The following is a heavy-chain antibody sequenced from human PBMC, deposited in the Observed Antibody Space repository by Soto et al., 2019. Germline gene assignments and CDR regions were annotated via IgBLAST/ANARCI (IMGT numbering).Heavy chain of an antibody. Sequence: ELQLLESGGGFVHPGGSLRLSCTASGFGLSTYAISWVRQAPGKGLEWVSVISANSGNTDYADSVKGRFTISRDKSENTVFLQMNRLRAEATAVYYCALPSCGGDCYSPFDYWGQGTLVTVSS. D-gene: IGHD2-21*02. CDR2: ISANSGNT. V-gene: IGHV3-23*01. J-gene: IGHJ4*02. CDR3: ALPSCGGDCYSPFDY. CDR1: GFGLSTYA.